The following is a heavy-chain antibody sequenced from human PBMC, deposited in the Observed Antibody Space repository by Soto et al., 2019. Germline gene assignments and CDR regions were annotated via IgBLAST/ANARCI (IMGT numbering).Heavy chain of an antibody. D-gene: IGHD3-9*01. V-gene: IGHV3-23*01. Sequence: GGSLRLSCATSGFTFSSYALTWVRQAPGEGLEWVSGISGSGATTSYADYVKGRFTVSRDNSKNTLYLQMNSLRVEDTAVYYCAKLRYFDWSSYNWFEYWGQGT. CDR1: GFTFSSYA. CDR2: ISGSGATT. CDR3: AKLRYFDWSSYNWFEY. J-gene: IGHJ5*01.